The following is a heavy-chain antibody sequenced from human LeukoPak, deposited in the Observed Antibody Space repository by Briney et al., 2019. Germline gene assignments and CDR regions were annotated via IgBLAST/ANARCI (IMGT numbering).Heavy chain of an antibody. J-gene: IGHJ4*02. Sequence: SETLSLTCTVSGGSISGYYWSWIRQPPGKGLEWIGYIYYSGSTNYNPSLESRVTISVDTSKNQFSLKLSSVTAADTAVYYCARGMGRGYSGYEKVNFDYWGQGTLVTVSS. CDR2: IYYSGST. CDR1: GGSISGYY. V-gene: IGHV4-59*01. CDR3: ARGMGRGYSGYEKVNFDY. D-gene: IGHD5-12*01.